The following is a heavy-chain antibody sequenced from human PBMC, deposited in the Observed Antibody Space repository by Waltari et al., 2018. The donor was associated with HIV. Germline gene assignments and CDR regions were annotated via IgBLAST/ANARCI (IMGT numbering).Heavy chain of an antibody. D-gene: IGHD2-8*02. CDR2: INPNRGGT. V-gene: IGHV1-2*02. CDR1: GYTFTGYY. J-gene: IGHJ6*02. CDR3: ARELRAGGHYYYGMDV. Sequence: QVQLVQSGAEVKKPGASVKVSCKASGYTFTGYYMHWVRQAPGQGLEWMGWINPNRGGTTYAQKFQGRVTMTRDTSISTAYIELSRLRSDDTAVYYCARELRAGGHYYYGMDVWGQGTTVTVSS.